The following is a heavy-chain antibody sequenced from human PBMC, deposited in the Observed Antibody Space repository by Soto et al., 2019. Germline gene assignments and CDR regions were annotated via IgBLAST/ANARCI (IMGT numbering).Heavy chain of an antibody. D-gene: IGHD5-12*01. V-gene: IGHV3-30-3*01. CDR2: ISYDGSNK. Sequence: QVQLVESGGGVVQPGRSLRLSCAASGFTFSSYAMHWVRQAPGKGLEWVAVISYDGSNKYYADSVKGRFTISRDNSENTLYLQMNSLRAEDTAVYYCARGSGDGYNSHWGQGTLVTVSS. CDR1: GFTFSSYA. CDR3: ARGSGDGYNSH. J-gene: IGHJ4*02.